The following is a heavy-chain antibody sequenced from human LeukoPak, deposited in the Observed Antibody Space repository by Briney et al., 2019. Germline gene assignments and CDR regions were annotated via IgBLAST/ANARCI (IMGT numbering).Heavy chain of an antibody. V-gene: IGHV4-59*01. CDR1: GRSLSIYY. J-gene: IGHJ4*02. CDR2: IYYSGST. CDR3: AREAMMGHTTFDY. D-gene: IGHD3-22*01. Sequence: PSEPLSLTCTVPGRSLSIYYWSWIRQPPGKGLEWIGYIYYSGSTNYNPSLKSRVTISVDTSKNQFSLKLSSVTAADTAVYYCAREAMMGHTTFDYWGQGTLVTVSS.